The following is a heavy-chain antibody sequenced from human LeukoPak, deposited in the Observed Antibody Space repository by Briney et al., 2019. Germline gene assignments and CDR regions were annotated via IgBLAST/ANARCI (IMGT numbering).Heavy chain of an antibody. J-gene: IGHJ6*02. CDR1: GFTFSSYS. D-gene: IGHD5-18*01. CDR2: ISSSSSYI. CDR3: ARVIAAMVNYYYYGMDV. Sequence: PGGSLRLSCAASGFTFSSYSMNWVRQAPGKGLEWVSSISSSSSYIYYADSVKGRFTISRDNAKNSLYLQMNSLRAEDTAVYYCARVIAAMVNYYYYGMDVWGQGTTVTVSS. V-gene: IGHV3-21*01.